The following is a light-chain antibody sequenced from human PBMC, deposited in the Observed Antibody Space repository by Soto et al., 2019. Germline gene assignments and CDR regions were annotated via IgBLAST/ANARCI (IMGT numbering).Light chain of an antibody. CDR1: HRVSSY. J-gene: IGKJ4*01. Sequence: EIVMTQSPATLSVSPGERATVSCRASHRVSSYLAWYQQKPGQAPRLLIYATSTRATGIPARFSGSGSGTEFTLTISSLQSEDFAVYYCQQYNNWPLTFGGGTKVDI. CDR3: QQYNNWPLT. V-gene: IGKV3-15*01. CDR2: ATS.